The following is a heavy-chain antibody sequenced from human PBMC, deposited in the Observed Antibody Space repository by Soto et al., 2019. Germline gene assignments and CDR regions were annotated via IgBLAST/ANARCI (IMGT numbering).Heavy chain of an antibody. CDR2: IIPLFGTT. CDR3: ARETTTVTRDYFYYGMDV. V-gene: IGHV1-69*01. J-gene: IGHJ6*02. CDR1: GGTFTSYT. D-gene: IGHD4-17*01. Sequence: QVQLVQSGAEVKKPGSSVKVSCKASGGTFTSYTITWVRRAPGQGLEWMGGIIPLFGTTNYAQKFQGRVNINADESTTKAYMELSSMRSEDTAVYYCARETTTVTRDYFYYGMDVWGQGTTVTVSS.